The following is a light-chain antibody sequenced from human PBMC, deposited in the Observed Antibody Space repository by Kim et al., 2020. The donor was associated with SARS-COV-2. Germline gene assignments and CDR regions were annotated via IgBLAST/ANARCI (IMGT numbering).Light chain of an antibody. CDR1: QSLVHSDGNTY. J-gene: IGKJ1*01. CDR2: KVS. V-gene: IGKV2-30*02. Sequence: DVVMTQSPLSLPVTLGQPASISCRSSQSLVHSDGNTYLTWFQQRPGQSPRRLIYKVSNRDSGVPDRFSGSGSGTDFTLKISRVEAEDVGVYYCMQGTHWLSWTFGQGTKVDIK. CDR3: MQGTHWLSWT.